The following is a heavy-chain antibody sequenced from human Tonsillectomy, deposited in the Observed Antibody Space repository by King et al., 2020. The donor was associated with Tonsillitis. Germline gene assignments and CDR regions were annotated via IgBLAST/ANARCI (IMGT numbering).Heavy chain of an antibody. Sequence: QLQESGPGLVKPSETLSLTCTVSGGSISSYYWSWIRQPPGKGLEWIGYIYYSGSTNDNPSLKSRVTISVDTSKNQFSLKLSSVTAADTAVYYCARVDYDFWSGYSPFDYWGQGTLVTVSS. V-gene: IGHV4-59*01. CDR2: IYYSGST. CDR3: ARVDYDFWSGYSPFDY. CDR1: GGSISSYY. D-gene: IGHD3-3*01. J-gene: IGHJ4*02.